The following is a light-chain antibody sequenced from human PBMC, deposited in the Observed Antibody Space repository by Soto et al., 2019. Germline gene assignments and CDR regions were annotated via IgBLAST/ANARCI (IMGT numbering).Light chain of an antibody. CDR1: QGISNH. CDR3: QKYTNVPA. Sequence: DIQMTQSPSALSVSVGDRVTITCRASQGISNHLAWYQQIPGKAPRLLISAASTLQSGVPSRFSGSGSGTDFTLTISSLQPEDVATYYCQKYTNVPAFGEGTKVEIK. CDR2: AAS. J-gene: IGKJ4*01. V-gene: IGKV1-27*01.